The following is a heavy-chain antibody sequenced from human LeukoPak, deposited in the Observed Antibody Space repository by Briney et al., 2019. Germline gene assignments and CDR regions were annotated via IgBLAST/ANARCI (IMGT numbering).Heavy chain of an antibody. CDR3: ARHGVYSSSSYFDY. CDR2: VYYTGST. CDR1: GGSISSYH. D-gene: IGHD6-6*01. V-gene: IGHV4-59*08. J-gene: IGHJ4*02. Sequence: SETLSLTCTVSGGSISSYHWSWIRQPPGKGLEWIGYVYYTGSTSYNPSLKSRVTISLDTSKNQFSLMLSSVTAADTAVYYCARHGVYSSSSYFDYWGQGTLVTVSS.